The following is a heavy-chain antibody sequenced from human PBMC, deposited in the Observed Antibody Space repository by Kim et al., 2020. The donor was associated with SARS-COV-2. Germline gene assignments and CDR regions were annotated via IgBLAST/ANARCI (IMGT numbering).Heavy chain of an antibody. CDR2: ISGSGGST. Sequence: GGSLRLSCAASGFTFSSYAMSWVRQAPGKGLEWVSAISGSGGSTYYADSVKGRFTISRDNSKNTLYLQMNSLRAEDTAVYYCAKVLREYDILTGYLKEYYYYGMDVWGQGTTVTVSS. CDR1: GFTFSSYA. D-gene: IGHD3-9*01. J-gene: IGHJ6*02. CDR3: AKVLREYDILTGYLKEYYYYGMDV. V-gene: IGHV3-23*01.